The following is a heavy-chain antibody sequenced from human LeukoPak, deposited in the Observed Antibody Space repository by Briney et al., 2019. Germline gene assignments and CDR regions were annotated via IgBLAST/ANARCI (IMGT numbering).Heavy chain of an antibody. J-gene: IGHJ4*02. D-gene: IGHD6-19*01. CDR3: ARHTGSSGWSHFDY. CDR1: GGSISSSGYY. Sequence: PSETLSLTCTVSGGSISSSGYYWGWIRQPPGKGLEWIGSMSHSGSTYYNPSLKSRVTISVDTSKNQFSLKLSSVTAADTAVYYCARHTGSSGWSHFDYWGQGTLVTVSS. CDR2: MSHSGST. V-gene: IGHV4-39*01.